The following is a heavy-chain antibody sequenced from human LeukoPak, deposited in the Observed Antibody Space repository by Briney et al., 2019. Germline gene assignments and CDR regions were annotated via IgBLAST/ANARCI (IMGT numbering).Heavy chain of an antibody. CDR3: ARHLGEDWFDP. V-gene: IGHV4-61*08. Sequence: NPSQTLSLTCAVSGGSISSGGYYWSWIRQPPGKGLEWIGYIYYSGSTNYNPSLKSRVTISVDTSKNQFSLKLSSVTAADTAVYYCARHLGEDWFDPWGQGTLVTVSS. J-gene: IGHJ5*02. CDR2: IYYSGST. D-gene: IGHD3-16*01. CDR1: GGSISSGGYY.